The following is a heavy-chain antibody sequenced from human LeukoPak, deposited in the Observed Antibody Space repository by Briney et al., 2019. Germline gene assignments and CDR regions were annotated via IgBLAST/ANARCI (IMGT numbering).Heavy chain of an antibody. CDR2: IFYSGNT. V-gene: IGHV4-39*07. D-gene: IGHD2-15*01. CDR1: GGSISSSSYC. Sequence: SETLSLTCTVSGGSISSSSYCWGWIRQPPGKGLEWIGDIFYSGNTYYNPSLKSRVTISVDTSKNQFSLKLSSVAAADTAVYYCARRKGYCSGGSCYEYYFDYWGQGTLVTVSS. CDR3: ARRKGYCSGGSCYEYYFDY. J-gene: IGHJ4*02.